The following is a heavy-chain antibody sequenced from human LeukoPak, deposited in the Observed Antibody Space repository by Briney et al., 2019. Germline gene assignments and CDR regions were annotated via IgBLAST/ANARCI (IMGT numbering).Heavy chain of an antibody. J-gene: IGHJ6*03. D-gene: IGHD4-17*01. Sequence: ASVKVSCKASGGTFSSYAISWVRQAPGQGLEWMGGIIPIFGTASYAQKFQGRVTITADKSTSTAYMELSSLRSEDTAVYYCARGYGDTYYYYYYMDVWGKGTTVTVSS. CDR2: IIPIFGTA. V-gene: IGHV1-69*06. CDR3: ARGYGDTYYYYYYMDV. CDR1: GGTFSSYA.